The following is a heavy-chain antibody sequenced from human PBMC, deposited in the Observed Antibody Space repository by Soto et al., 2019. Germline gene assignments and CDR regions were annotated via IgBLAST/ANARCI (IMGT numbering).Heavy chain of an antibody. V-gene: IGHV2-5*02. CDR3: AYLPCSGGSCYWFTYSGMDV. CDR1: GFSLSTSGVG. D-gene: IGHD2-15*01. Sequence: QITLKESGPTLVKPTQTLTLTCTFSGFSLSTSGVGVAWIRQPPGKALEWLALIYWDDDKRYRPSLETKLTITKDTPHYQVMLTMTNMHSLDTATYYCAYLPCSGGSCYWFTYSGMDVWGQGTTVTVSS. CDR2: IYWDDDK. J-gene: IGHJ6*02.